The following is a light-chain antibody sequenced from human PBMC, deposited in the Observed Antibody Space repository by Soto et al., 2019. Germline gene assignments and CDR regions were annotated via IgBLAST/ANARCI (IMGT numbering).Light chain of an antibody. CDR2: DVS. V-gene: IGLV2-14*01. CDR1: SSDVGGYNY. Sequence: QSALTQPASVSGSPGQSITISCTGTSSDVGGYNYVSWYQQHPGKAPKLMIYDVSNRPSGVSKRFSGSKSGNTASLTISGLQDEDEADYYCSSYTSSSTRVFGGGTNLTVL. CDR3: SSYTSSSTRV. J-gene: IGLJ2*01.